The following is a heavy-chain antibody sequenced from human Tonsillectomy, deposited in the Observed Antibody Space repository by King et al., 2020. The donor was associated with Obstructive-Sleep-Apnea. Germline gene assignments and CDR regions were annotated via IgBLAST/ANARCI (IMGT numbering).Heavy chain of an antibody. V-gene: IGHV3-23*04. Sequence: VQLVESGGGLVQPGGSLRLSCAASGFTFSSYATSWVRQAPGKGLEWVSTIIGSGGSINYAASAKGRFTISRDNSKNPLYLQMKSPRVEDTAVYYCAKGVGATGDYFDSWGQGTLVTVSS. CDR2: IIGSGGSI. J-gene: IGHJ4*02. CDR3: AKGVGATGDYFDS. CDR1: GFTFSSYA. D-gene: IGHD1-26*01.